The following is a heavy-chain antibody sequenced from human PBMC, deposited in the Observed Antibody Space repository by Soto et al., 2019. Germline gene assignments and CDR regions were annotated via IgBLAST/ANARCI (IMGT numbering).Heavy chain of an antibody. CDR1: GFTFSSYG. CDR3: AKEPLNIAAAYY. V-gene: IGHV3-30*18. J-gene: IGHJ4*02. D-gene: IGHD6-13*01. CDR2: ISYDENNK. Sequence: QVQLVESGGGVVQPGRSLRLSCAASGFTFSSYGIHWVRQAPGKGLEWVAFISYDENNKYYADSVKGRFTISRDNSKTALYLQMNSQRAEDTAVYYCAKEPLNIAAAYYWGQGTLVTVSS.